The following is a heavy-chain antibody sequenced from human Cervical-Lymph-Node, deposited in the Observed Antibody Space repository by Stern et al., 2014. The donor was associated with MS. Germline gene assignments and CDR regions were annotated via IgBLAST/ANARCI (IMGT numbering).Heavy chain of an antibody. V-gene: IGHV1-18*01. CDR2: IIPYNGNT. CDR1: GYTFNSYG. J-gene: IGHJ3*02. CDR3: ARGLLGIENAFDI. D-gene: IGHD2-15*01. Sequence: LVECGAEVKKPGASVKVSCKASGYTFNSYGISWVRQARGQGLEWMGWIIPYNGNTNYAQKLQGRVTMTTNTSTSTAYMELRSLRSDDTAVYYCARGLLGIENAFDIWGQGTMVTVSS.